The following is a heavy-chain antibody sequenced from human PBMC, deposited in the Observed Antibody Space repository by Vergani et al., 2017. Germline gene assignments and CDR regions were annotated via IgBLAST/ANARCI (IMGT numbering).Heavy chain of an antibody. V-gene: IGHV3-7*01. J-gene: IGHJ6*02. CDR2: IKQDGSEK. CDR3: AREARYSYGNYYYYYGMDV. D-gene: IGHD5-18*01. Sequence: EVQLVESGGGLVQPGGSLRLSCAASGFTFSSYWMSWVRQAPGKGLEWVANIKQDGSEKYYVDSVKGRFTISRDNSKNTLYLQMNSLRAEDTAVYYCAREARYSYGNYYYYYGMDVWGQGTTVTVSS. CDR1: GFTFSSYW.